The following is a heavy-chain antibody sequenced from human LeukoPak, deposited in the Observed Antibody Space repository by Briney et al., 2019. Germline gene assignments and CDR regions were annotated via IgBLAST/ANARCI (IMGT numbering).Heavy chain of an antibody. D-gene: IGHD3-10*01. Sequence: GESLKIYCKGSGYSFTRYWIGWVRQMPGKGLEWMGIIYPGDSDTRYSPSFQGQVTISADKSISTAYLQWSSLKASDTAMYYCVRTRYYGSSYNYMDVWGKGTTVTVSS. CDR1: GYSFTRYW. CDR2: IYPGDSDT. V-gene: IGHV5-51*01. J-gene: IGHJ6*03. CDR3: VRTRYYGSSYNYMDV.